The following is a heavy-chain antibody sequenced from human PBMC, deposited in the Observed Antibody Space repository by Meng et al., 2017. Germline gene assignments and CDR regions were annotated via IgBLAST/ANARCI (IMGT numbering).Heavy chain of an antibody. Sequence: GESLKISCAASGFTFSDYYMSWIRQAPGKGLEWVSYISSSGSTIYYADSVKGRFTISRDNAKNSLYLQMNSLRAEDTAVYYCARACGGDCYLRYYYYGMDVWGQGTTVTVS. CDR2: ISSSGSTI. J-gene: IGHJ6*02. D-gene: IGHD2-21*02. CDR3: ARACGGDCYLRYYYYGMDV. CDR1: GFTFSDYY. V-gene: IGHV3-11*01.